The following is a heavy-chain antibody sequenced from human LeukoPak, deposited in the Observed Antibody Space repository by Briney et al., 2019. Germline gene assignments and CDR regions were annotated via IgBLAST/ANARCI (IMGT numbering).Heavy chain of an antibody. CDR2: IYYSGST. CDR3: ARGNRPTRRAFDI. J-gene: IGHJ3*02. D-gene: IGHD2/OR15-2a*01. V-gene: IGHV4-61*01. CDR1: GGSVSSGSYY. Sequence: PSETLSLTCTVSGGSVSSGSYYWSWIRQPPGKGLEWIGYIYYSGSTNYNPSLKSRVTISVDTSKNQFSLKLSSVTAADTAVYYCARGNRPTRRAFDIWGQGTMVTVSS.